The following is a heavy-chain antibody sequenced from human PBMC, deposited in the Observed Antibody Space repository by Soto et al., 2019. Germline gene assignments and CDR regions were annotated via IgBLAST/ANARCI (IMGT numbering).Heavy chain of an antibody. CDR1: GFTFSSFG. CDR2: ISFDGSNQ. J-gene: IGHJ6*02. D-gene: IGHD6-13*01. V-gene: IGHV3-30*18. Sequence: QVQLVESGGGVAQPGRSLRLSCAASGFTFSSFGMHWVRQAPGKGLECVAFISFDGSNQYYVDSVRGRFIISRDNSKNTLSLQMNNLKAEDTAVYYCAKDTSKYSNNWPAYYGLDVWGQGTTVTVSS. CDR3: AKDTSKYSNNWPAYYGLDV.